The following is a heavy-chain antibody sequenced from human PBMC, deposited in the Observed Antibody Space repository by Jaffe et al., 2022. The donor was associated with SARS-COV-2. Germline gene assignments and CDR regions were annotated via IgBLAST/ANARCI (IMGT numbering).Heavy chain of an antibody. D-gene: IGHD3-10*01. CDR2: ISSSSSSM. CDR3: ARDLSGEGWD. CDR1: GFTFSSYN. J-gene: IGHJ4*02. Sequence: EVQLVESGGGLVQPGGSLRLSCAASGFTFSSYNMNWVRQAPGKGLEWVSYISSSSSSMYYADSVKGRFTISRDNAKNSLYLQMNCLRAEDTAVYYCARDLSGEGWDWGQGTLVTVSS. V-gene: IGHV3-48*01.